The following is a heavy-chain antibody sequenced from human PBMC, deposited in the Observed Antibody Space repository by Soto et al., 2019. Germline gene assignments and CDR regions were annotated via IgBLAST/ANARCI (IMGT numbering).Heavy chain of an antibody. CDR1: GFSLRSPRLG. V-gene: IGHV2-26*03. D-gene: IGHD6-6*01. Sequence: ESGPTLVNPTETLTLTCSMSGFSLRSPRLGVSCGRHPPWKSLEWLAHILSNGEKSYTTSLQTRLSISTDTSKSQVVLTMTNMAPQDTRTEYGARMLEAPIRTLFYFDLWGQGTPVT. CDR2: ILSNGEK. CDR3: ARMLEAPIRTLFYFDL. J-gene: IGHJ4*02.